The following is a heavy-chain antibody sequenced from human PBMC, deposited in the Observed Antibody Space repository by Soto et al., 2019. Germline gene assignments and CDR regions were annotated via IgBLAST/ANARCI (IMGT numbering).Heavy chain of an antibody. CDR3: ARTRGRITIFGVVTPNWFDP. CDR2: IYPGDSDT. J-gene: IGHJ5*02. V-gene: IGHV5-51*01. CDR1: GYSFTSYW. Sequence: GESLKISCKGSGYSFTSYWIGWVRQMPGKGLEWMGIIYPGDSDTRYSPSFQGQVTISADKSISTAYLQWSSLKASDTAMYYCARTRGRITIFGVVTPNWFDPRGQGTLVTVSS. D-gene: IGHD3-3*01.